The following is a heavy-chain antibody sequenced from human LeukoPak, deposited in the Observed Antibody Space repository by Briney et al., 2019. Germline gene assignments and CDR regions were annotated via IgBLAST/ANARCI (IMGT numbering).Heavy chain of an antibody. V-gene: IGHV3-30*04. D-gene: IGHD3-10*01. Sequence: EPGGSLRLSCAASGFTFSSYAMHWVRQAPGKGLEWVAVISYDGSNKYYADSVKGRFTISRDNSKNTLYLQMNSLRAEDTAVYYCAKDGGYYGSGSYKTYYYYMDVWGKGTTVTISS. CDR1: GFTFSSYA. J-gene: IGHJ6*03. CDR2: ISYDGSNK. CDR3: AKDGGYYGSGSYKTYYYYMDV.